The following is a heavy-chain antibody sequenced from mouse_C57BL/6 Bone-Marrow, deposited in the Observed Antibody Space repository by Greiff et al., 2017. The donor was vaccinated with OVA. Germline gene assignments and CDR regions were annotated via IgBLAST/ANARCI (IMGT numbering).Heavy chain of an antibody. Sequence: VQLQQPGAELVRPGSTVKLSCKASGYTFTSYWMHWVKQRPIQGLEWIGNIDPSDSETHYNQKFKDKATLTVDKSSSTAYMQLSSLTSEDSAVYYCAIQYPSSNYVDWYFDVWGTGTTVTVSS. CDR1: GYTFTSYW. V-gene: IGHV1-52*01. D-gene: IGHD2-5*01. CDR3: AIQYPSSNYVDWYFDV. CDR2: IDPSDSET. J-gene: IGHJ1*03.